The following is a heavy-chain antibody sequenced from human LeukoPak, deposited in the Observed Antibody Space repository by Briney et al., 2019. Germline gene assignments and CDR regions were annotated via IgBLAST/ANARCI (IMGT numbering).Heavy chain of an antibody. CDR1: GFTFTSSA. V-gene: IGHV1-58*01. J-gene: IGHJ4*02. Sequence: SVKVSCKASGFTFTSSAVQWVRQARGQRLEWIGWIVVGSGNTNYAQKFQGRVTITRDMSTSTAYMELSSLRSEDTAVYYCAAAPIAAAGLSADYWGQGTLVTVSS. D-gene: IGHD6-13*01. CDR2: IVVGSGNT. CDR3: AAAPIAAAGLSADY.